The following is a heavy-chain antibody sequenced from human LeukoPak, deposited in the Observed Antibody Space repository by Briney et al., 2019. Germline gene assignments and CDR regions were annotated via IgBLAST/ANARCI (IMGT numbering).Heavy chain of an antibody. V-gene: IGHV3-33*01. Sequence: GGSLRLSCAASGFTFSSYGMHWVRQAPGKGLEWVSVICYDGSKKYYADSVKGQLTISRDNSRNALYLQMNGRRAEDTGVYYCAIVVRIAADADAFDIWGQGTMVTVSS. CDR1: GFTFSSYG. CDR2: ICYDGSKK. J-gene: IGHJ3*02. D-gene: IGHD6-13*01. CDR3: AIVVRIAADADAFDI.